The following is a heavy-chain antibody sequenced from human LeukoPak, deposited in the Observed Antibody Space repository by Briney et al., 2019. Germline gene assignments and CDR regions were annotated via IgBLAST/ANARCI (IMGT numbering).Heavy chain of an antibody. CDR3: ASYYDFWSGYYTYYFDY. V-gene: IGHV3-21*01. Sequence: GGSLRLSCAASGFTFSSYSMNWVRQAPGKGLEWVSSISSGSSYIYYADSVKGRFTISRDNAKNSLYLQMNSLRDEDTAVYYCASYYDFWSGYYTYYFDYWGQGTLVTVSS. D-gene: IGHD3-3*01. CDR2: ISSGSSYI. CDR1: GFTFSSYS. J-gene: IGHJ4*02.